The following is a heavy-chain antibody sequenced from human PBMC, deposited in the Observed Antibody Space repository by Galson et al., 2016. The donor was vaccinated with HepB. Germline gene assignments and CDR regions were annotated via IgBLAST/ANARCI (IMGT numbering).Heavy chain of an antibody. CDR2: IGTSDTFK. V-gene: IGHV3-21*06. J-gene: IGHJ6*03. D-gene: IGHD2-21*01. Sequence: SLRLSCAASGFTFSSSDMNWVRQAPGKGLEWVSSIGTSDTFKYYAASVRGRFTISRDPAKNSLLLQMNSLRAEDSAVYYCAGTLPYGRQRDGYRDVWGKGTTVAVSS. CDR3: AGTLPYGRQRDGYRDV. CDR1: GFTFSSSD.